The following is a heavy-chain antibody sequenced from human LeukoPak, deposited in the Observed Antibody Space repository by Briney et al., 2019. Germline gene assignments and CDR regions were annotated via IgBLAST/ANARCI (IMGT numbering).Heavy chain of an antibody. CDR2: IYYSGST. Sequence: SETLSLTCTVSGGSISSYYWSWIRQPPGKGLEWIGYIYYSGSTNYNPSLKSRVTISVDTSKNQFSLKLSSVTAADTAVYYCARSYSDYHYGMDVWGQGTTVTVSS. D-gene: IGHD1-26*01. V-gene: IGHV4-59*08. J-gene: IGHJ6*02. CDR1: GGSISSYY. CDR3: ARSYSDYHYGMDV.